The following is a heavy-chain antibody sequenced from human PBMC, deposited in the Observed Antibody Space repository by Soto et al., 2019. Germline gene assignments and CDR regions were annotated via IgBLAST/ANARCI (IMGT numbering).Heavy chain of an antibody. Sequence: GGSLRLSCAASGFTFSSYAMHWVRQAPGKGLEWVAVISYDGSNKYYADSVKGRVTISVDTSKNQFSLKLSSVTAADTAVYYCARPGLWAKDQAMIVVAPYGMDVWGQGTTVTVSS. CDR2: ISYDGSNK. D-gene: IGHD3-22*01. J-gene: IGHJ6*02. CDR3: ARPGLWAKDQAMIVVAPYGMDV. V-gene: IGHV3-30-3*01. CDR1: GFTFSSYA.